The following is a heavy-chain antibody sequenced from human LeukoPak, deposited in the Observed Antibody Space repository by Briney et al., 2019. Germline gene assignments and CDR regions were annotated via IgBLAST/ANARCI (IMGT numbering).Heavy chain of an antibody. J-gene: IGHJ4*02. D-gene: IGHD3-3*01. CDR3: ARAILSGYPDS. CDR1: GYSISSGYY. CDR2: IYHSGST. Sequence: SETLSLTCTVSGYSISSGYYWGWLRQPPGKGVEWIGSIYHSGSTYYNPPLKSRVTISVDTSKNQFSLKLSSVTAADTAVYYCARAILSGYPDSWGQGTLVIVFS. V-gene: IGHV4-38-2*02.